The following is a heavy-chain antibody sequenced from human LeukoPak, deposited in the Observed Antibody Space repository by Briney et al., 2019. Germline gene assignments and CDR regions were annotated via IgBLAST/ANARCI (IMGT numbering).Heavy chain of an antibody. CDR3: ARASYYDSSGYSTTKAFDI. CDR1: GGSISSGGHS. V-gene: IGHV4-30-2*01. Sequence: PSETLSLTCTVSGGSISSGGHSWSWIRQPPGKGLEWIGYIYHSGSTYYNPSLKSRVTISVDRSKNQFSLKLSSVTAADTAVYYCARASYYDSSGYSTTKAFDIWGQGTMVTVSS. CDR2: IYHSGST. J-gene: IGHJ3*02. D-gene: IGHD3-22*01.